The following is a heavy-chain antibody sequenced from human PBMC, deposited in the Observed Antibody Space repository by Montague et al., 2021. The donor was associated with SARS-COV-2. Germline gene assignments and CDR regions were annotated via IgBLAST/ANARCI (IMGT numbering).Heavy chain of an antibody. CDR3: ARDFDY. V-gene: IGHV4-59*13. CDR1: GGSISSYY. CDR2: MNYSGST. Sequence: SETLSLTCTVSGGSISSYYWSWIRQPPGKGLEWIGYMNYSGSTNYNPSLKSRATLSVDTSKNQFSLKLSSVTAADTAVYYCARDFDYWGQGTLVTVSS. J-gene: IGHJ4*02.